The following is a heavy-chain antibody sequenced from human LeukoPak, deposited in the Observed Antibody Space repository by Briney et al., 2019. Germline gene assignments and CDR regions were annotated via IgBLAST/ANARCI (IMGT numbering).Heavy chain of an antibody. CDR1: GGSISSSSYY. J-gene: IGHJ3*02. V-gene: IGHV4-39*01. CDR2: IYYSGST. D-gene: IGHD5-18*01. Sequence: SETLSLTCTVSGGSISSSSYYWGWIRQPPGKGLEWIGSIYYSGSTYYNPSLKSRVTISVDTSKNQFSLKLTSVTAADTAVYYCARHRAYSYVYGAFDIWGQGTMVTVSS. CDR3: ARHRAYSYVYGAFDI.